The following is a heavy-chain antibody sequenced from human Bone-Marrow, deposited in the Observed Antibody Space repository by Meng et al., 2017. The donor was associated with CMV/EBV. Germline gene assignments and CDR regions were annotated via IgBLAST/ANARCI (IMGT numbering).Heavy chain of an antibody. Sequence: GESLKISCAASGFTFSSYSMNWVRQAPGKGLEWVSSISSSSSYIYYADSVKGRFTISRDNAKNSLYLQMNSLRAEDTAVYYCARARVDIVGATTFDYWGHGTRVTVSS. V-gene: IGHV3-21*01. J-gene: IGHJ4*01. D-gene: IGHD1-26*01. CDR3: ARARVDIVGATTFDY. CDR2: ISSSSSYI. CDR1: GFTFSSYS.